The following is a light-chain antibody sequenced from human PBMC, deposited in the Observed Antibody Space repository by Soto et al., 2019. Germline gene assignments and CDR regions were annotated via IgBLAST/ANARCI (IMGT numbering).Light chain of an antibody. CDR1: SSNIGAGYD. J-gene: IGLJ2*01. V-gene: IGLV1-40*01. CDR3: QSYDSSLSGYVV. Sequence: QPVLTQPPSVSGAPGQRVTISCTGSSSNIGAGYDVNWYQQLPGTAPKLLIYGNSNRPSGVPDRFSGSKSGTSASLAITGLQAEDGDDYYCQSYDSSLSGYVVFGGGTKLTVL. CDR2: GNS.